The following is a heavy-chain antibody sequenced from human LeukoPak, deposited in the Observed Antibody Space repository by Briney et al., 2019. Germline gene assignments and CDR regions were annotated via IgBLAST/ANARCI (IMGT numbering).Heavy chain of an antibody. V-gene: IGHV4-39*07. CDR2: IYYSGST. CDR1: GGSISSSSYY. CDR3: ARMHPMGWLLLDY. D-gene: IGHD3-3*01. J-gene: IGHJ4*02. Sequence: PSETLSLTCTVSGGSISSSSYYWGWIRQPPGKGLEWIGSIYYSGSTYYNPSLKSRVTISVDTSKNQFSLKLSSVTAADTAVYYCARMHPMGWLLLDYWGQGTLVTVSS.